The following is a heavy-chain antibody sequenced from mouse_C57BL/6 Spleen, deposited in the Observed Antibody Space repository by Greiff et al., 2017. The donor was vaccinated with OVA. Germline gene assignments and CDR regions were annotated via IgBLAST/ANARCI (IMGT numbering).Heavy chain of an antibody. CDR2: IWRGGST. CDR1: GFSLTSYG. D-gene: IGHD2-3*01. V-gene: IGHV2-5*01. CDR3: AKNSGGGYYLAWFAY. Sequence: QVQLQQSGPGLVQPSQSLSITCTVSGFSLTSYGVHWVRQSPGKGLEWLGVIWRGGSTDYNAAFMSRLSITKDNSKSQVFFKMNSLQADDTAIYYCAKNSGGGYYLAWFAYWGQGTLVTVSA. J-gene: IGHJ3*01.